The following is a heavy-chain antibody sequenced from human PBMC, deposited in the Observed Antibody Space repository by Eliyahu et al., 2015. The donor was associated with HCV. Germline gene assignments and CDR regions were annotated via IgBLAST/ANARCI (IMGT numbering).Heavy chain of an antibody. D-gene: IGHD2-21*01. V-gene: IGHV1-18*01. CDR2: INPYNGNT. Sequence: GWINPYNGNTNTAQKFQGRVTMTTDTSTSKAYMELRSLRSDDTAVYYCARVEGNGDYVRSWYFDYWGQGTPVTVSS. J-gene: IGHJ4*02. CDR3: ARVEGNGDYVRSWYFDY.